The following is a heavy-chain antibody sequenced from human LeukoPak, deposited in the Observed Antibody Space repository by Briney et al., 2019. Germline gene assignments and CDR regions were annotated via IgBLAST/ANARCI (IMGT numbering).Heavy chain of an antibody. CDR3: ARRIDSGSFYFAFDN. V-gene: IGHV3-11*01. D-gene: IGHD1-26*01. Sequence: GGSLRLSCAASGFTFSDSYMTWVRQAPGKGVEWVAYISGSGHDINYSESAKGRFTISRDNAKNSLYLQMSGLRVEDTALYYCARRIDSGSFYFAFDNWGQGTMVSVSS. CDR2: ISGSGHDI. CDR1: GFTFSDSY. J-gene: IGHJ3*02.